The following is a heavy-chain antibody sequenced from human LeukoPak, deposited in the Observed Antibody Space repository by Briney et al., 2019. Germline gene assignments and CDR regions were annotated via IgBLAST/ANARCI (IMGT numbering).Heavy chain of an antibody. V-gene: IGHV1-24*01. J-gene: IGHJ5*02. CDR2: FDPEDGET. CDR3: ARRYYYDSSGYNWFDP. Sequence: ASVKVSCKVSGYTLTELSMHWVRQAPGKGLEWMGGFDPEDGETIYAQKFQGRVTMTRDTSTSTVYMELSSLRSEDTAVYYCARRYYYDSSGYNWFDPWGQGTLVTVSS. D-gene: IGHD3-22*01. CDR1: GYTLTELS.